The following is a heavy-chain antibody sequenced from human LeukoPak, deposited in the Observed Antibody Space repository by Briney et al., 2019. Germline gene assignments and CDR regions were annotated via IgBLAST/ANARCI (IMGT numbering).Heavy chain of an antibody. CDR1: GFTVSSNY. V-gene: IGHV3-53*01. CDR3: ARDRGPSYYYGMDV. CDR2: IYSGGST. D-gene: IGHD3-10*01. J-gene: IGHJ6*02. Sequence: GGSLRLSCAASGFTVSSNYMSWVRQAPGKGLEWVSVIYSGGSTYYADSVKGRFTISRDNSKNTLYLQMNSLRAEDTAVYYCARDRGPSYYYGMDVWGQGTTVTVSS.